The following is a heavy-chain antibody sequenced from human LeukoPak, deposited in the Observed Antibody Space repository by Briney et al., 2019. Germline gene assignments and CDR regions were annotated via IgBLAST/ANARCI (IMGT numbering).Heavy chain of an antibody. CDR3: ARSGYSHSWDY. CDR2: IKEDGGEI. Sequence: GGSLRLSCAASGFTFSSYWMSWVRQAPGKGLEWVANIKEDGGEIHFVDSMKGRFTISRDNAKNSLYLQMNSLRGDDRAVYYCARSGYSHSWDYWGQGTLVIVSS. CDR1: GFTFSSYW. J-gene: IGHJ4*02. V-gene: IGHV3-7*03. D-gene: IGHD1-26*01.